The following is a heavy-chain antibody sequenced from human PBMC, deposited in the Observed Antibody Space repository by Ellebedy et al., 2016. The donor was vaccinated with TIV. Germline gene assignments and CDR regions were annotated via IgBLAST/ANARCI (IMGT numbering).Heavy chain of an antibody. CDR3: TSHGYCSGGSCYSGADY. CDR1: GFTFTNYW. J-gene: IGHJ4*02. V-gene: IGHV3-74*01. CDR2: INSDGSGT. Sequence: GESLKISCEASGFTFTNYWMHWVRQAPGEGLVWVSRINSDGSGTSYADSAKGRFTISRDNAKNTLYLQMNSLRVDDTAVYFCTSHGYCSGGSCYSGADYWGQGTQVTVSS. D-gene: IGHD2-15*01.